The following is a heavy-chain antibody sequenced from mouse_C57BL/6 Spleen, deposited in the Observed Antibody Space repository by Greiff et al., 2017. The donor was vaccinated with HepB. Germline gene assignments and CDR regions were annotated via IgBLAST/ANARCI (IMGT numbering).Heavy chain of an antibody. D-gene: IGHD2-5*01. CDR1: GYSITSGYY. V-gene: IGHV3-6*01. Sequence: VQLKESGPGLVKPSQSLSLTCSVTGYSITSGYYWNWIRQFPGNKLEWMGYISYDGSNNYNPSLKNRISITRDTSKNQFFLKLNSVTTEDTATYYCARGGSYYSNYDYAMDYWGQGTSVTVSS. CDR2: ISYDGSN. J-gene: IGHJ4*01. CDR3: ARGGSYYSNYDYAMDY.